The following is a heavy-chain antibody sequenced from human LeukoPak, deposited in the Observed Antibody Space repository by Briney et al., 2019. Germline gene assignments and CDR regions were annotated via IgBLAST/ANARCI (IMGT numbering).Heavy chain of an antibody. Sequence: GGSLRLSCAASGFSVSSNYMSWVRQAPGKGLEWVSVIYSGGSTYYADSVKGRFTISRDNSKNTLYLQMSSLRAEDTAVYYCARSGYGVAFDIWGQGIMVTVSS. V-gene: IGHV3-53*01. J-gene: IGHJ3*02. CDR3: ARSGYGVAFDI. CDR2: IYSGGST. CDR1: GFSVSSNY. D-gene: IGHD5-12*01.